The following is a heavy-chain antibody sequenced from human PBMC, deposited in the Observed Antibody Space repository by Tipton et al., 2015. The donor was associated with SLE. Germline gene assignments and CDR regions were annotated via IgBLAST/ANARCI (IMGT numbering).Heavy chain of an antibody. V-gene: IGHV4-61*02. J-gene: IGHJ5*02. CDR2: AYTTGSP. Sequence: TLSLTCTVSGVSISSASYYWNWIRQPAGKGLEWIGRAYTTGSPYYNPSLESRVAISMDTSKNQFSLKLTAVTAADTAVYYCARGTPFMEWERNYFDPWGQGTLVTVSS. CDR1: GVSISSASYY. CDR3: ARGTPFMEWERNYFDP. D-gene: IGHD3-3*01.